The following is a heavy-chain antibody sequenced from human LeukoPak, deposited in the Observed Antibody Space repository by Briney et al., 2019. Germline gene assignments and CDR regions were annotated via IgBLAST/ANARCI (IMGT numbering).Heavy chain of an antibody. CDR3: ARGGDGSGWKLDY. Sequence: SETLSLTCTVSGGSISSYYWSWIRQPSGKGLEWIGYIYYSGSTNYNPSLKSRVTISVDTSKNQFSLKLSSVTAADTAVYYCARGGDGSGWKLDYWGQGTLVTVSS. D-gene: IGHD6-19*01. V-gene: IGHV4-59*01. J-gene: IGHJ4*02. CDR1: GGSISSYY. CDR2: IYYSGST.